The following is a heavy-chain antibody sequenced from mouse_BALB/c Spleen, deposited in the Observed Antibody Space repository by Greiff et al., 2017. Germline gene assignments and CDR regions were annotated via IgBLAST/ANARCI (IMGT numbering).Heavy chain of an antibody. Sequence: EVKLMESGGGLVKPGGSLKLSCAASGFTFSSYTMSWVRQTPEKRLEWVATISSGGSYTYYPDSVKGRFTISRDNAKNTLYLQMSSLKSEDTAMYYCTRDRRDDYDYFDYWGQGTTLTVSS. CDR3: TRDRRDDYDYFDY. CDR2: ISSGGSYT. J-gene: IGHJ2*01. CDR1: GFTFSSYT. D-gene: IGHD2-4*01. V-gene: IGHV5-6-4*01.